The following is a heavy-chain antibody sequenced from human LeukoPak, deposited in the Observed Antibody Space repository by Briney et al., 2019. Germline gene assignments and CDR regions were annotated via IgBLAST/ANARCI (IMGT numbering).Heavy chain of an antibody. D-gene: IGHD6-13*01. V-gene: IGHV3-21*01. CDR1: GFTFSSYS. J-gene: IGHJ4*02. CDR2: ISSSSSYI. Sequence: GGSLRLSCAAPGFTFSSYSMNWVRQAPGKGLEWVSSISSSSSYIYYADSVKGRFTISRDNAKNSLYLQMNSLRAEDTAVYYCARDSLAAAGNFDYWGQGTLVTVSS. CDR3: ARDSLAAAGNFDY.